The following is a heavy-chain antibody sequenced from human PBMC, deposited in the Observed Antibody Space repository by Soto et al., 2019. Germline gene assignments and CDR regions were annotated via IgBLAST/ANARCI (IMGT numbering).Heavy chain of an antibody. Sequence: EVQLVESGGGLVKPGGSLRLSCAASGFTFSSYSMNWVRQAPGKGLEWVSSISSSSSYIYYADSVKGRFTISRDNAKNSLYLQMNSLRAEDTAVYYCASPVGWFGKSQVAWRGMDVWGQGTTVTVSS. D-gene: IGHD3-10*01. CDR2: ISSSSSYI. J-gene: IGHJ6*02. CDR3: ASPVGWFGKSQVAWRGMDV. CDR1: GFTFSSYS. V-gene: IGHV3-21*01.